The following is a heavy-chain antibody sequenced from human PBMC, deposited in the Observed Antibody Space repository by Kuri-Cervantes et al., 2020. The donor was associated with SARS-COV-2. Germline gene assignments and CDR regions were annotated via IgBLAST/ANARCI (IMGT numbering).Heavy chain of an antibody. CDR3: ANPSGRGIAAAGVFDY. CDR1: GFTFSSYG. V-gene: IGHV3-33*06. Sequence: GGSLRLSCVASGFTFSSYGTHWVRQAPGKGLEWVAVIWYDGSNKYYADSVKGRFTISRDNSKNTLYLQMNSLRAEDTAVYYCANPSGRGIAAAGVFDYWGQGTLVTVSS. D-gene: IGHD6-13*01. CDR2: IWYDGSNK. J-gene: IGHJ4*02.